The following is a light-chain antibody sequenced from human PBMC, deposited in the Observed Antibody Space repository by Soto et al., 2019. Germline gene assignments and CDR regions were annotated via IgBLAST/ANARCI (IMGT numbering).Light chain of an antibody. V-gene: IGKV1-33*01. CDR2: DVS. Sequence: DIQMTQSPSSLSASVGDRVTITCQASRDISNYLNWYQQKPGKAPKILIYDVSVLEAGVPSRFSGGGSGTHFTLTISSLQAEDAATYYCQQFDDLPLTFAGGTKVQIK. J-gene: IGKJ4*01. CDR3: QQFDDLPLT. CDR1: RDISNY.